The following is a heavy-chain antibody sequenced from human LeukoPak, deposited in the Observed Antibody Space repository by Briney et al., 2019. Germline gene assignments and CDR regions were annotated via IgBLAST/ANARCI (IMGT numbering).Heavy chain of an antibody. CDR3: TKDHGSGSYYFDY. Sequence: GGSLRLSCAASGFTFSNVWMSWVRQAPPKGLEWVGRIKSKTDGGTVYYAAPVKGRFTISRDDLKNTLYLEMSSLKTEDTAVYYCTKDHGSGSYYFDYWGQGTLVTVSS. CDR2: IKSKTDGGTV. J-gene: IGHJ4*02. D-gene: IGHD3-10*01. CDR1: GFTFSNVW. V-gene: IGHV3-15*01.